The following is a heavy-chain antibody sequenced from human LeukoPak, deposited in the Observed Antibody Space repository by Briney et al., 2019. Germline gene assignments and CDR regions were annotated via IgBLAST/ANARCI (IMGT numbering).Heavy chain of an antibody. Sequence: GGSLRLSCAASGFTFSSYEMNWVRQAPGKGLEWVSYISSSGSSIYYADSVKGRFTISRDNAKNSLYLQMNSLRAEDTAGYYCARGKSLFRGGSPLHLDYWGQGTLVTVSS. J-gene: IGHJ4*02. CDR1: GFTFSSYE. CDR2: ISSSGSSI. D-gene: IGHD1-26*01. CDR3: ARGKSLFRGGSPLHLDY. V-gene: IGHV3-48*03.